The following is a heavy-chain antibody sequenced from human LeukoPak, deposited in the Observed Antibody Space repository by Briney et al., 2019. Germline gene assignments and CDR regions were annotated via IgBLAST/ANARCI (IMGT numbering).Heavy chain of an antibody. J-gene: IGHJ4*02. Sequence: GGSLRLSCAASGFTVRSNYMNWVRQAPGKGLEWVSVIYSGGSTYYADSVKGRFTISRDNSKNTLYLQMNSLRAEDTAVYYCAREGTWSYYYDYWGQGTLVTVSS. CDR3: AREGTWSYYYDY. CDR2: IYSGGST. CDR1: GFTVRSNY. V-gene: IGHV3-66*01. D-gene: IGHD1-26*01.